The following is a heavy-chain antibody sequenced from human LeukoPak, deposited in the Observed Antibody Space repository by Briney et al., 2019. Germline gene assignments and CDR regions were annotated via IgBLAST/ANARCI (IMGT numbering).Heavy chain of an antibody. CDR2: IYTSGST. V-gene: IGHV4-4*07. CDR3: ARGNIAARQNNNWFDP. D-gene: IGHD6-6*01. J-gene: IGHJ5*02. CDR1: GGSISSYY. Sequence: SETLSLTCTVSGGSISSYYWSRIRQPAGKGLEWIGRIYTSGSTNYNPSLKSRVTMSVDTSKNQFSLKLSSVTAADTAVYYCARGNIAARQNNNWFDPWGQGTLVTVSS.